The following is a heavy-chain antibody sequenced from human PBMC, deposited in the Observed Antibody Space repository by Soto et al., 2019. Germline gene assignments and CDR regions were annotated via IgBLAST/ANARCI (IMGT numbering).Heavy chain of an antibody. V-gene: IGHV3-64D*06. D-gene: IGHD3-22*01. CDR2: ISSNGDST. Sequence: PGGSLRLSCLASRFTFSSYAMHWVRRAPGKGLEYVSSISSNGDSTYYADSVKGRFTISRDNSKNTMYLQMSSLRAEDTAVYYCVKYYYDSSGYYGLNAFDIWGQGTMVTVSS. J-gene: IGHJ3*02. CDR3: VKYYYDSSGYYGLNAFDI. CDR1: RFTFSSYA.